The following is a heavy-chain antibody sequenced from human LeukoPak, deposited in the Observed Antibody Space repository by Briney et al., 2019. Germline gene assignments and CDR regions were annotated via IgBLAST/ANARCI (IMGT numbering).Heavy chain of an antibody. CDR3: ATQDLRGYSGYDLDY. Sequence: GASVKVSCTVSGYTLTELSMHWVRQAPGKGLEWMGGFDPEDGETIYAQKFQGRVTMTEDTSTDTAYMELSSLRSEDTAVYYCATQDLRGYSGYDLDYWGQGTLVTVSS. J-gene: IGHJ4*02. CDR1: GYTLTELS. CDR2: FDPEDGET. V-gene: IGHV1-24*01. D-gene: IGHD5-12*01.